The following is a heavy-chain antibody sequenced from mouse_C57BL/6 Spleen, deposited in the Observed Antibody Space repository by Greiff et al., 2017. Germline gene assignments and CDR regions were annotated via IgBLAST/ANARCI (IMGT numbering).Heavy chain of an antibody. J-gene: IGHJ4*01. CDR3: ARDGDLRAMDD. Sequence: VQLKESGGGLVKPGGSLKLSCAASGFTFSSYAMSWVRQTPEKRLEWVATISDGGSYTYYPDNVKGRFTISRDNAKNNLYLQMSHLKSEDTAMYYCARDGDLRAMDDWGQGTSVTVSS. CDR2: ISDGGSYT. V-gene: IGHV5-4*01. CDR1: GFTFSSYA.